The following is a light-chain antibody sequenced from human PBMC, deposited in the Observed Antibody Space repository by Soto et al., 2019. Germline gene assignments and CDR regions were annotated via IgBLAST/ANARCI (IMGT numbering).Light chain of an antibody. J-gene: IGLJ2*01. CDR3: AAWDGSLNHIL. V-gene: IGLV1-44*01. CDR2: NDN. Sequence: QSVLTQPPSASGTPGEGVAISCSGSSSNMGSNTVNWYQHLPGTPPKLLIYNDNQRPSGVPDRFFGSKSGTSASLAITGLQPEDEADYYCAAWDGSLNHILFGGGTKLTVL. CDR1: SSNMGSNT.